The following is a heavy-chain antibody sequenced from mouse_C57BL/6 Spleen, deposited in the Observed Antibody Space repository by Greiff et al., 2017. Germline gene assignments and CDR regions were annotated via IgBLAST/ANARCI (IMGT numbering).Heavy chain of an antibody. Sequence: VKLMESGAELVRPGPSVKVSCKASGYAFTNYLIEWVKQRPGQGLEWIGVINPGSGGTNYNEKFKGKATLTADKSSSTAYMQLSSLTSEDSAVYFCARDGYYFDYWGQGTTLTVSS. CDR3: ARDGYYFDY. V-gene: IGHV1-54*01. CDR1: GYAFTNYL. CDR2: INPGSGGT. D-gene: IGHD2-3*01. J-gene: IGHJ2*01.